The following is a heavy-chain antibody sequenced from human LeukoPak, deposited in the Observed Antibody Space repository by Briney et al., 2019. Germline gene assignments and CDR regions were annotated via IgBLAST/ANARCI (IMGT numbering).Heavy chain of an antibody. CDR1: RFAFISFW. J-gene: IGHJ4*02. V-gene: IGHV3-74*01. D-gene: IGHD3-16*01. Sequence: GGSLSLSCASSRFAFISFWMHGVRPAPGRGRAWVWGMNEYSTTIRYTDSVKVRFTNSRHNAKRILYLQMNDLTAEDTSMYFCNRGGVKHVDHWGQGTLVTVSS. CDR2: MNEYSTTI. CDR3: NRGGVKHVDH.